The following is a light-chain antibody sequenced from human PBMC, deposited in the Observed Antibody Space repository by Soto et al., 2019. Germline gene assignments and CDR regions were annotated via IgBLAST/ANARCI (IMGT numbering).Light chain of an antibody. Sequence: QSALTQPASVSGSPGQSITISCTGTSSDVGSYNLVSWNQQHPGKAPKLMIYEVSKRPSGVSNRFSGSKSGNTASLTISGLQAEDEADYYCCSYAGSTAVFGGGTQLTV. CDR2: EVS. V-gene: IGLV2-23*02. CDR3: CSYAGSTAV. J-gene: IGLJ7*01. CDR1: SSDVGSYNL.